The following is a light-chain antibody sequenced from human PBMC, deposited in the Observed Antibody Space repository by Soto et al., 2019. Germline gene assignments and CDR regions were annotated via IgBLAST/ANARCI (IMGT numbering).Light chain of an antibody. CDR3: HVWDSGSDQGI. J-gene: IGLJ2*01. CDR1: NIGVKS. CDR2: DDS. V-gene: IGLV3-21*02. Sequence: SYELTQPPSVSVAPGQTARINCGGNNIGVKSVHWYQQKPGQAPVLVVYDDSARPSGIPARFSGSNSGNTATLTVIRVEGGAEADYYCHVWDSGSDQGIFGGGTNLSV.